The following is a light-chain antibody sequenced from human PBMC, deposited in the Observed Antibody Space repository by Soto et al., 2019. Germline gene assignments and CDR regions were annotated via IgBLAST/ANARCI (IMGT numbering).Light chain of an antibody. Sequence: QSALTQPPSASGSPGQSVTISCTGTSRYVGGYNYVSWYQQHPGKAPKLMIYELTQRPSGVPDRFSGSKKGNTASLTVSGLQAEDEADYYCSSYAGSNNFVFGAGTKLTVL. J-gene: IGLJ1*01. CDR2: ELT. CDR3: SSYAGSNNFV. V-gene: IGLV2-8*01. CDR1: SRYVGGYNY.